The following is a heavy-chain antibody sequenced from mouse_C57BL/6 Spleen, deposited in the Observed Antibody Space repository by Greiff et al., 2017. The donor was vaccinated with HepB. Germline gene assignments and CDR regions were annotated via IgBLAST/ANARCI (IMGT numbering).Heavy chain of an antibody. CDR3: ARGGYYGSKDAMDY. Sequence: EVMLVESGGGLVQSGRSLRLSCATSGFTFSDFYMEWVRQAPGKGLEWIAASRNKANDYTTEYSASVKGRFIVSRDTSQSILYLQMNALRAEDTAIYYCARGGYYGSKDAMDYWGQGTSVTVSS. J-gene: IGHJ4*01. CDR2: SRNKANDYTT. V-gene: IGHV7-1*01. CDR1: GFTFSDFY. D-gene: IGHD1-1*01.